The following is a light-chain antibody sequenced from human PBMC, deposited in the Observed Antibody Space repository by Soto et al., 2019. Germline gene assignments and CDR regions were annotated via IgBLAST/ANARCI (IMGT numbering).Light chain of an antibody. Sequence: QSVLTQPASVSGSPGQSITISCTGTSSDVGGYNYVSWYQQHPGKAPKLMIYDVSNWPSGVSNRFSGSKSGNTASLTISGLQAEDEAEYYCSSYTSSSTVIFGGGTKLTVL. J-gene: IGLJ2*01. CDR2: DVS. CDR3: SSYTSSSTVI. V-gene: IGLV2-14*01. CDR1: SSDVGGYNY.